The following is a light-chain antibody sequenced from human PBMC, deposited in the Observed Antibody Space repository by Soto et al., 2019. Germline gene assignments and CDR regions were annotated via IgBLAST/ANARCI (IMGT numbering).Light chain of an antibody. CDR3: LQYNTYPWT. Sequence: DIQMTQSPSSLSASVGHRVTITCRASQGIRTDLDWFQQKPAQAPERLIYAASSLQSGVPSRFSGSGSGTEVTLTISSVQAEDFATEYSLQYNTYPWTFGQGTKVDIK. V-gene: IGKV1-17*01. J-gene: IGKJ1*01. CDR2: AAS. CDR1: QGIRTD.